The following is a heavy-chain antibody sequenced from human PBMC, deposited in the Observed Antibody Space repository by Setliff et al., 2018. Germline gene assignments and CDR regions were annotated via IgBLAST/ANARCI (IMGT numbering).Heavy chain of an antibody. CDR1: GFSFSSYW. CDR2: INAHGSSK. CDR3: ARIGYNGWNFEY. D-gene: IGHD1-26*01. V-gene: IGHV3-7*01. Sequence: PGGSLRLSCAASGFSFSSYWMSWVRQAPGKGLEWVANINAHGSSKYYVDSVKGRFTISRDNAKNSLYLQMNSLRAEDTAVYYCARIGYNGWNFEYWGQGTLVTVSS. J-gene: IGHJ4*02.